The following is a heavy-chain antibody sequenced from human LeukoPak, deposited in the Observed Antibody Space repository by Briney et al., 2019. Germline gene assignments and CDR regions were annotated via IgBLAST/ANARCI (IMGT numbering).Heavy chain of an antibody. J-gene: IGHJ4*02. D-gene: IGHD6-6*01. CDR1: GFTVSSNY. V-gene: IGHV3-66*01. CDR2: LYSGGRT. CDR3: ARGRGSSSGY. Sequence: PGGSLRLSCAASGFTVSSNYMSWVRQAPGKGLEWVSVLYSGGRTYYADSVKGRFTISRDNAKNSLYLQMNSLRAEDTAVYYCARGRGSSSGYWGQGTLVTVSS.